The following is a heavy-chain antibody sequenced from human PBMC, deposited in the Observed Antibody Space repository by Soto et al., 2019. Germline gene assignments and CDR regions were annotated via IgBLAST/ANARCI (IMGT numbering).Heavy chain of an antibody. CDR1: GGSFSGYY. D-gene: IGHD3-3*01. V-gene: IGHV4-34*01. Sequence: SETLSLTCAVYGGSFSGYYWSWIRQPPGKGLEWIGEINHSGSTNYNPSLKSRVTISVDTSKNQFSLKLSSVTAADTAVYYCARGIFGVVTFQIFDYWGQGNLVTVSS. J-gene: IGHJ4*02. CDR2: INHSGST. CDR3: ARGIFGVVTFQIFDY.